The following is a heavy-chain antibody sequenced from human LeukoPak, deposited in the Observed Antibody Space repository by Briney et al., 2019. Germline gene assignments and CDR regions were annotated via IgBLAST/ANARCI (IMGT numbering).Heavy chain of an antibody. CDR1: GYTFTSYD. J-gene: IGHJ6*02. Sequence: ALVKVSCKASGYTFTSYDINWVRQATGQGLEWMGWMNPNSGNTGYAQKFQGRVTMTRNTSISTAYMELSSLRSEDTAVYYCARVMSSGWYYYYYYGMDVWGQGTTVTVSS. D-gene: IGHD6-19*01. V-gene: IGHV1-8*01. CDR3: ARVMSSGWYYYYYYGMDV. CDR2: MNPNSGNT.